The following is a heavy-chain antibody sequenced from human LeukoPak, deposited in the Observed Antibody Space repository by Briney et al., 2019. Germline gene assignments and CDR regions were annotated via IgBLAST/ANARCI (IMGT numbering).Heavy chain of an antibody. CDR3: ARSSMSGSYDY. D-gene: IGHD1-26*01. J-gene: IGHJ4*02. Sequence: GGSLTLSCAASGFTFSSYDMHWVRPATGKGLEWVSAIGTAGDTYYPGSVTGRVTISRENAKNPLYLQMSSLRAGDTAVYYCARSSMSGSYDYWGQEPLVTVPS. CDR1: GFTFSSYD. V-gene: IGHV3-13*01. CDR2: IGTAGDT.